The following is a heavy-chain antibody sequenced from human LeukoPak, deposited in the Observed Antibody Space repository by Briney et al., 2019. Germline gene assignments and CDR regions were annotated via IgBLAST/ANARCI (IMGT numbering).Heavy chain of an antibody. J-gene: IGHJ5*02. Sequence: SETLSLTCAVTGGSISSSNWWSWVRQPPGKGLEWIGEIYHSGSTNYNPSLKSRVTISVDKSKNQFSLKLSSVTAADTAVYYCARDAPYSSSWYRSPYWFDPWGQGTLVTVSS. CDR1: GGSISSSNW. D-gene: IGHD6-13*01. CDR2: IYHSGST. CDR3: ARDAPYSSSWYRSPYWFDP. V-gene: IGHV4-4*02.